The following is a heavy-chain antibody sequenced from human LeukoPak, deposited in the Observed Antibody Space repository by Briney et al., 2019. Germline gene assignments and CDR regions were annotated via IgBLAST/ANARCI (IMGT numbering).Heavy chain of an antibody. Sequence: SETLSLTCTVSGGSVSSGTYYWGWIRQPPGKGLKWIGSIYYSGSTYYNPSLKSRVTISVDRSKNQFSLKLSSVTAADTAVYYSARDLYSSRTNDAFVIWGHGTMVSVSS. CDR2: IYYSGST. CDR3: ARDLYSSRTNDAFVI. J-gene: IGHJ3*02. V-gene: IGHV4-39*07. D-gene: IGHD6-13*01. CDR1: GGSVSSGTYY.